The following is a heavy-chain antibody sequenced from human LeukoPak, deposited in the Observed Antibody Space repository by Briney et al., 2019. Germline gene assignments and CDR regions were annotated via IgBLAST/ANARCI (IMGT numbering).Heavy chain of an antibody. D-gene: IGHD3-3*01. J-gene: IGHJ4*02. Sequence: GGSLRLSCSVSGFTFSNYWMSWVRQAAGKGLEWVANIKQDGSEKYYVDSVKGRFTISRDNSKNTLYLQMNSLRAEDTAVYYCAKDLGVTYFDYWGQGTLVTVSS. CDR2: IKQDGSEK. CDR1: GFTFSNYW. V-gene: IGHV3-7*03. CDR3: AKDLGVTYFDY.